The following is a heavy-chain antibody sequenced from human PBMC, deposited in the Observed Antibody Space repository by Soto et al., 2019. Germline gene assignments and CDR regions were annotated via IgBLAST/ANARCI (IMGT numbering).Heavy chain of an antibody. V-gene: IGHV3-15*01. CDR2: IKSKTDGGTT. J-gene: IGHJ6*02. D-gene: IGHD1-1*01. Sequence: PGGSLRLSCAASGFTFSNAWMSWVRQAPGKGLEWVGRIKSKTDGGTTDYAAPVKGRFTISRDDSKNTLYLQMNSLKTEDTAVYYCTTDAPGGTYYYHYGMDVWGQETTVTVSS. CDR1: GFTFSNAW. CDR3: TTDAPGGTYYYHYGMDV.